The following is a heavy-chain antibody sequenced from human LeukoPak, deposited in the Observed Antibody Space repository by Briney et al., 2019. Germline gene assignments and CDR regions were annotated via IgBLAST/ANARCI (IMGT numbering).Heavy chain of an antibody. D-gene: IGHD3-3*01. CDR1: GGSISSYY. J-gene: IGHJ6*02. CDR3: ARTLWDYGFWSGSPYYYYYGMDV. CDR2: IYYSGST. Sequence: SETLSLTCTVSGGSISSYYWSWLRQPPGKGLEWIGYIYYSGSTNYNPSLKSRVTISVDTSKNQFSLKLSSVTAADTAVYYCARTLWDYGFWSGSPYYYYYGMDVWGQGTTVTVSS. V-gene: IGHV4-59*08.